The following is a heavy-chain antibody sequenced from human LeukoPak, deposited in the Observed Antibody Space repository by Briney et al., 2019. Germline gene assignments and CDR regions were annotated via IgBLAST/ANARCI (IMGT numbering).Heavy chain of an antibody. CDR3: ASTTIFGPYFDY. D-gene: IGHD3-3*01. CDR1: GGSISSSTYS. J-gene: IGHJ4*02. V-gene: IGHV4-31*03. CDR2: VYYSGAT. Sequence: PSQTLSLTCTVSGGSISSSTYSWNWIRQHPGKGLEWIGYVYYSGATYYNPCLKSRITVSVDTSKNQFSLKLSSVSAADTAVYYCASTTIFGPYFDYWGQGTLVTVSS.